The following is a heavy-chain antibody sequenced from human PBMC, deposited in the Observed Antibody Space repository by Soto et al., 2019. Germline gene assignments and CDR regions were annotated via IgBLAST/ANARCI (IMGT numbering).Heavy chain of an antibody. CDR2: ISAYNGNT. V-gene: IGHV1-18*01. D-gene: IGHD3-16*01. CDR3: ATDSHSVLTGLYYFDY. Sequence: ASVKVSCKASGYTFTSYGISWVRQAPGQGLEWMGWISAYNGNTNYAQKLQGRVTMTEDTSTDTAYMELSSLRSEDTAVYYCATDSHSVLTGLYYFDYWGQTPLVTVSS. CDR1: GYTFTSYG. J-gene: IGHJ4*02.